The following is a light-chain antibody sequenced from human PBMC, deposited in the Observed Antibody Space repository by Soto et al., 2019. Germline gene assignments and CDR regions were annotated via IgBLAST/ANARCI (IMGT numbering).Light chain of an antibody. CDR3: SSYTSSSTAYV. J-gene: IGLJ1*01. CDR1: SNDVGSSNH. CDR2: EVS. Sequence: SALTQPASVSGSPGQSITLSCTGTSNDVGSSNHVSWYQQYPGKVPKLMIYEVSVRPSGVSNRFSGSKSGNTASLTISGLQAEDEADYYCSSYTSSSTAYVFGTGTKLTVL. V-gene: IGLV2-14*01.